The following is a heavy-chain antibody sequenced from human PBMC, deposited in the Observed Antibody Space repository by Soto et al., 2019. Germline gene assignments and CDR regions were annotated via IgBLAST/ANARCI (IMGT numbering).Heavy chain of an antibody. CDR3: ATALVSSSWYEGMAFDY. CDR1: GYSFTSYW. Sequence: GGSLRLSCKGSGYSFTSYWIGWVRQMPGKGLEWMGIIYPGDSDTRYSPSFQGQVTISADKSISTAYLQWSSLKASDTAMYYCATALVSSSWYEGMAFDYWGQGTLVTVSS. V-gene: IGHV5-51*01. J-gene: IGHJ4*02. D-gene: IGHD6-13*01. CDR2: IYPGDSDT.